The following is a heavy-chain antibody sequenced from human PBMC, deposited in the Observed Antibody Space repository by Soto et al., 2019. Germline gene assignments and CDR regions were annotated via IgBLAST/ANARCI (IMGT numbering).Heavy chain of an antibody. V-gene: IGHV4-34*01. CDR3: ARGLAVTTPWYWYYYMDV. CDR2: INHSGST. Sequence: QVQLQQWGAGLLKPSETLSLTCAVYGGSFSGYYWGWIRQPPGKGLEWIGEINHSGSTNYNPSLKSRVTISVDTSKNQFSLKLSSVTAADTAVYYCARGLAVTTPWYWYYYMDVWGKGTTVTVSS. CDR1: GGSFSGYY. D-gene: IGHD4-17*01. J-gene: IGHJ6*03.